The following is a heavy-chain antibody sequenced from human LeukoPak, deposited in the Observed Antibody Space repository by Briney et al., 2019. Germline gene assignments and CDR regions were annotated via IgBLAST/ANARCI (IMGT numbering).Heavy chain of an antibody. CDR3: ARDPGILDVDMDV. CDR1: GGSISAYC. J-gene: IGHJ6*02. D-gene: IGHD2-21*01. CDR2: ICNSGST. Sequence: SETLSLTCTVSGGSISAYCWSWIRQPPGKGLEWIAYICNSGSTNYNPSLKSRVTISVDTSKNQFSLKLSSVTAADTAVYSCARDPGILDVDMDVWGQGTPLTVS. V-gene: IGHV4-59*01.